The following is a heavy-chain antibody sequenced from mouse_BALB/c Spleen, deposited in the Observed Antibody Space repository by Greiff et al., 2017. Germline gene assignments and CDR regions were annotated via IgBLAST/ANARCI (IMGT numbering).Heavy chain of an antibody. CDR1: GFTFSSYG. CDR3: ARRDWFAY. V-gene: IGHV5-6*01. CDR2: ISSGGSYT. Sequence: EVQVVESGGDLVKPGGSLKLSCAASGFTFSSYGMSWVRQTPDKRLEWVATISSGGSYTYYPDSVKGRFTISRDNAKNTLYLQMSSLKSEDTAMYYCARRDWFAYWGQGTLVTVSA. J-gene: IGHJ3*01.